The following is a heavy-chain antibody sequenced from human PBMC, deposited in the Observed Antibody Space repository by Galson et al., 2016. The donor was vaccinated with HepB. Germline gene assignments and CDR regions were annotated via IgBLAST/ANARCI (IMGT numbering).Heavy chain of an antibody. CDR3: ARSPPRVTAYFDY. J-gene: IGHJ4*02. V-gene: IGHV3-23*05. Sequence: SLRLSCAASGFTFDTHAMTWVRQTPGKGLEWVSTISKSGNNTYYSESLKGRFTVSRDNSENMVFLQLDSQTAEDTAVYYCARSPPRVTAYFDYWGQGALVTVSS. CDR1: GFTFDTHA. CDR2: ISKSGNNT.